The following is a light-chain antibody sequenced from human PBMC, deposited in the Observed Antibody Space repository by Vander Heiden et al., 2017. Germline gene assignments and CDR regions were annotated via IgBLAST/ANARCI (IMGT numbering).Light chain of an antibody. V-gene: IGKV3-15*01. CDR3: QQYNNWPPYT. CDR2: GAS. J-gene: IGKJ2*01. Sequence: EIVMTQSPATLSVSPGERATLSCRASQSVSSNLAWYQQKPGQAPRLLIYGASTRATGIPARFSGRAYGTEFTLTISSLQSEDFAVYYCQQYNNWPPYTFGQGTKLEIK. CDR1: QSVSSN.